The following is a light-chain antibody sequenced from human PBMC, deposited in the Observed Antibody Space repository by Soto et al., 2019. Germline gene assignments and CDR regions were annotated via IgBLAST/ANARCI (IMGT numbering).Light chain of an antibody. CDR1: QSINKW. CDR2: DAS. J-gene: IGKJ1*01. CDR3: QQDDSFSPWT. Sequence: DIQMPQSPSPLSASVGDRVTITCRASQSINKWLAWHQQKPGKAPKLLIYDASIMEIGVPSRFSASGSGTEFTPANTSLQPDDFATDYGQQDDSFSPWTFGRAPKVEIK. V-gene: IGKV1-5*01.